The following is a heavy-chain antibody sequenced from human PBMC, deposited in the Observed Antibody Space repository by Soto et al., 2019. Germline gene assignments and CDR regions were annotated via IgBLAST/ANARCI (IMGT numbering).Heavy chain of an antibody. CDR1: GFTFSSYG. CDR2: IWYDGSNK. Sequence: PGGSLRLSCAASGFTFSSYGMHWVRQAPGKGLEWVAVIWYDGSNKYYADSVKGRFTISRDSSKNTLYLQMNSLRAEDTAVYYCARVYCSSTSCDWWDYYYGMDVWGQGTTVTVSS. D-gene: IGHD2-2*01. CDR3: ARVYCSSTSCDWWDYYYGMDV. V-gene: IGHV3-33*01. J-gene: IGHJ6*02.